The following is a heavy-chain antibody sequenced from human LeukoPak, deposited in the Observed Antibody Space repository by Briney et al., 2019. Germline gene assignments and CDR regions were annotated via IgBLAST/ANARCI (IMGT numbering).Heavy chain of an antibody. Sequence: PGGSLRLSCAASGFTFSSYTMNWVRQAPGKGLEWVSIIYSGGSTYYADSVKGRFAISRDNSKNTLYLQMNSLRAEDTAVFYCARDLTGDAYFDYWGQGTLVTVSS. CDR2: IYSGGST. V-gene: IGHV3-66*01. J-gene: IGHJ4*02. CDR3: ARDLTGDAYFDY. D-gene: IGHD7-27*01. CDR1: GFTFSSYT.